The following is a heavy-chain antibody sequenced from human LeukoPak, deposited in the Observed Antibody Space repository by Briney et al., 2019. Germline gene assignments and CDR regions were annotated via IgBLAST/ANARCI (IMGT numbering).Heavy chain of an antibody. CDR1: GFTFRSYA. CDR2: ISDSGDGT. Sequence: GGSLRLSCAGSGFTFRSYAMSWVRQSPVKGLEWVSAISDSGDGTYYADSVKARFTISRDNSKNTVYLEMSSLRAEDTAVYYCVREVSAWPKNWFDPWGREPWSPSPQ. V-gene: IGHV3-23*01. CDR3: VREVSAWPKNWFDP. D-gene: IGHD3-3*01. J-gene: IGHJ5*02.